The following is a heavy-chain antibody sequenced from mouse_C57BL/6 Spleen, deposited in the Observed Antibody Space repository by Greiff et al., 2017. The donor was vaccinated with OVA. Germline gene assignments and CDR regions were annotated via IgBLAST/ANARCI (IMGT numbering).Heavy chain of an antibody. D-gene: IGHD1-1*01. Sequence: EVQLQQSGPGLVKPSQSLSLTCSVTGYSITSGYYWNWIRQFPGNKLEWMGYISYDGSNNYNPSLKNRISITRDTSKNQFFLKLNSVTTEDTATYYCARDRGLYFNWGQGTTLTVSS. J-gene: IGHJ2*01. CDR2: ISYDGSN. CDR1: GYSITSGYY. V-gene: IGHV3-6*01. CDR3: ARDRGLYFN.